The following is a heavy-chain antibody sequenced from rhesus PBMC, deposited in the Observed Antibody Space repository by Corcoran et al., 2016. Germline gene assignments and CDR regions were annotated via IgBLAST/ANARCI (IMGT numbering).Heavy chain of an antibody. V-gene: IGHV4-173*01. D-gene: IGHD6-13*01. CDR2: MSGSGGST. CDR3: ARGRGIASPDGLDS. CDR1: GGSISSNY. J-gene: IGHJ6*01. Sequence: QLQLQESGPGLVKPSETLSLTCAVSGGSISSNYWGWIRQPPGKGLEWIGRMSGSGGSTYYNPAHKSRGTISTDTSKNQFSLKLSSVTAADTAVYYCARGRGIASPDGLDSWGQGVVVTVSS.